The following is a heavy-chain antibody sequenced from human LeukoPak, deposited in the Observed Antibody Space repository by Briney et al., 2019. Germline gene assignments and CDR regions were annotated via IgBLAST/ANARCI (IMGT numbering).Heavy chain of an antibody. D-gene: IGHD3-9*01. Sequence: PGGSLRLSCAASGFTFSSYAMSWVRQAPGKGLEWVSCIYSGGSTYYADSVKGRFTISRDNSKNTLYLQMNSLRAEDTAVYYCAKAMRPLLRYFDWLLDYWGQGTLVIVSS. CDR3: AKAMRPLLRYFDWLLDY. CDR1: GFTFSSYA. V-gene: IGHV3-23*03. J-gene: IGHJ4*02. CDR2: IYSGGST.